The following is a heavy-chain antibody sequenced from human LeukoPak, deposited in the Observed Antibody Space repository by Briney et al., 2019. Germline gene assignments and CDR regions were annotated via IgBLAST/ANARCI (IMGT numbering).Heavy chain of an antibody. Sequence: GGSLRLSCAASGFTFSSYCMHWVRQAPGKGLEWVAVISYDGSNKYYADSVKGRFTISRDNSKNTLYLQMNSLRAEDTAVYYCAKDLEAVTMIVPYWGQGTLVTVSS. CDR1: GFTFSSYC. V-gene: IGHV3-30*18. CDR2: ISYDGSNK. CDR3: AKDLEAVTMIVPY. J-gene: IGHJ4*02. D-gene: IGHD3-22*01.